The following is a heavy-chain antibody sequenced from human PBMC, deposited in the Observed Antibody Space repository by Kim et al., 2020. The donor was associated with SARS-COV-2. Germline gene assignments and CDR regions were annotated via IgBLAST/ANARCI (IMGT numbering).Heavy chain of an antibody. CDR1: GGSISSGGYY. CDR3: ARARITMIVVDAFDI. Sequence: SETLSLTCTVSGGSISSGGYYWSWIRQHPGKGLEWIGYIYYSGSTYYNPSLKSRVTISVDTSKNQFSLKLSSVTAADTAVYYCARARITMIVVDAFDICGQGTMVTVSS. D-gene: IGHD3-22*01. CDR2: IYYSGST. V-gene: IGHV4-31*03. J-gene: IGHJ3*02.